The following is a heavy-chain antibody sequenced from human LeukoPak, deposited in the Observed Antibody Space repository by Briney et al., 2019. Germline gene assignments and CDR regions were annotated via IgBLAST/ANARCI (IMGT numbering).Heavy chain of an antibody. V-gene: IGHV3-7*01. J-gene: IGHJ4*02. CDR1: GLTFRSYW. Sequence: GGSLRLSCTFSGLTFRSYWMNWVRQAPGKGLEWVANINPGGNEIRSVDSVRGRSIISRDNAKNSLDLQLSSLRVEDTAVYYCMCWGTDNHWGQGILVTVSS. D-gene: IGHD7-27*01. CDR3: MCWGTDNH. CDR2: INPGGNEI.